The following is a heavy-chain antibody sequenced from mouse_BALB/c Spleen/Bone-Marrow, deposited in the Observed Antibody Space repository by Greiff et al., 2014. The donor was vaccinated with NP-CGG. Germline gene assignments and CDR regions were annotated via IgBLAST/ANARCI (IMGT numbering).Heavy chain of an antibody. CDR2: IDPANGNT. J-gene: IGHJ3*01. CDR1: GFNIKDPY. Sequence: EVQRVESGAKLVKPGASVKLSCTASGFNIKDPYMHWVRQRPEQGLEWIGRIDPANGNTKYDPKFQGKATITADTSSNTAYLQLSSLTSEDTAVYYCAPYYYGRWFTYWGQGTLVTVSA. CDR3: APYYYGRWFTY. D-gene: IGHD1-1*01. V-gene: IGHV14-3*02.